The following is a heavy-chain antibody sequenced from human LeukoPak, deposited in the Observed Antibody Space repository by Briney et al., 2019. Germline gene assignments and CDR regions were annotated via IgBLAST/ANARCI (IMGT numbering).Heavy chain of an antibody. V-gene: IGHV1-8*01. CDR2: MNPNSGNT. D-gene: IGHD1-26*01. CDR3: ARYSPGALGYYGMDV. CDR1: GYTFTSYD. Sequence: GSIKDSCKASGYTFTSYDINWVRQATGRGVEGMGWMNPNSGNTGYAQKFQGRVTMTRNTSISTAYMELSSLISEDTAVYYCARYSPGALGYYGMDVWGQGTTVTVSS. J-gene: IGHJ6*02.